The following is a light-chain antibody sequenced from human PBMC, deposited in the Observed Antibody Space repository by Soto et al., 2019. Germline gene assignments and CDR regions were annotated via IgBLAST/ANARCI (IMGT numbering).Light chain of an antibody. V-gene: IGLV4-69*01. Sequence: QSVLTQSPSASASLGASVKLTCTLSSGHRSDAIAWHQQQPEKGPRYLMKLNSDGSHSKGDGIPDRFSGSSSGAERYLTISSLQSGDEADYYCQTWGTGIQVFGGGTKLTVL. CDR2: LNSDGSH. J-gene: IGLJ3*02. CDR3: QTWGTGIQV. CDR1: SGHRSDA.